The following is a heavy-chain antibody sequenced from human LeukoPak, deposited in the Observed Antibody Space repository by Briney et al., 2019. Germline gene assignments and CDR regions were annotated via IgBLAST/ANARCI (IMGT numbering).Heavy chain of an antibody. CDR3: ARAGTIQLWFNPASDI. D-gene: IGHD5-18*01. CDR2: LRSSGSTI. V-gene: IGHV3-48*03. CDR1: GFTFSSYE. Sequence: PGGSLRHSCAASGFTFSSYEMNWVRQAPGKGLEWVSYLRSSGSTIYYADSVKDRYTISRDNANNSLYLQIISLRAEDTVVYYCARAGTIQLWFNPASDIWGQGTMVTVSS. J-gene: IGHJ3*02.